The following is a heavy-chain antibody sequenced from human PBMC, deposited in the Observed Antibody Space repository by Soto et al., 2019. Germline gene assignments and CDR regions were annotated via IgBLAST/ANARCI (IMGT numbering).Heavy chain of an antibody. CDR2: IYHSGST. J-gene: IGHJ4*02. Sequence: QVQLQESGPGLVKPSGTLSLTCAVSGGSISSSNWWSWVRLPPGKGLEWSGEIYHSGSTNYNPSLKSRVTISVDTSKNQFSLQLSSVTAADTAVYYCARVADSSGYYQGVDYWGQGTLVTVSS. CDR3: ARVADSSGYYQGVDY. V-gene: IGHV4-4*02. CDR1: GGSISSSNW. D-gene: IGHD3-22*01.